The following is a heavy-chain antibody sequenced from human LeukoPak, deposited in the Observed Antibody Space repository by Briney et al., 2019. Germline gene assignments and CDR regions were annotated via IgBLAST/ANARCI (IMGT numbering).Heavy chain of an antibody. Sequence: SGGSLRLSCAASGFTFSSYEMNWVRQAPGKGLEWVSYISSSGGTIYYADSVKGRFTISRDNAKNSLYLQMNSLRAEDTAVYYCARATARGYDFWSGYQTYFDYWGQGTLVTVSS. CDR1: GFTFSSYE. CDR2: ISSSGGTI. J-gene: IGHJ4*02. CDR3: ARATARGYDFWSGYQTYFDY. V-gene: IGHV3-48*03. D-gene: IGHD3-3*01.